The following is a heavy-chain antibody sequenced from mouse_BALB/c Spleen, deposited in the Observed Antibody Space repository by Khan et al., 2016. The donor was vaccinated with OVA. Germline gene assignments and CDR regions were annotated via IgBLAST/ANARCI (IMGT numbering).Heavy chain of an antibody. J-gene: IGHJ2*01. V-gene: IGHV3-2*02. Sequence: QLVVSGPGLVKPSHSLSLTCTVTGYSITSDYAWNCIRQYPGNKLEWLAAISYSGNTNYNPSLKSRISTTLDTSKNPFFLQLNHVTTEDTATYYCARDYCSSYLFIDYWGQGTTVTVSS. D-gene: IGHD1-1*01. CDR3: ARDYCSSYLFIDY. CDR2: ISYSGNT. CDR1: GYSITSDYA.